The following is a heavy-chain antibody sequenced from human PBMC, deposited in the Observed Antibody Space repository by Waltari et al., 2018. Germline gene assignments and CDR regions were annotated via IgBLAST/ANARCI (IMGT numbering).Heavy chain of an antibody. J-gene: IGHJ4*02. CDR3: ARGLIYSSGWYGLNY. CDR1: GGSFSGYY. CDR2: INHSGST. V-gene: IGHV4-34*01. Sequence: QVQLQPWGAGLLKPSETLSLTCAVYGGSFSGYYWSWIRQPPGKGLEWIGEINHSGSTNYNPSLKSRVTISVDTSKNQFSLKLSSVTAADTAVYYCARGLIYSSGWYGLNYWGQGTLVTVSS. D-gene: IGHD6-19*01.